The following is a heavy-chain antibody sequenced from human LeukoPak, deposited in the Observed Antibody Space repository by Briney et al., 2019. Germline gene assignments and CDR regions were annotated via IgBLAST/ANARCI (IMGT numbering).Heavy chain of an antibody. Sequence: GGSLRLSCAASGFTFSSYGMHWVRQAPGKGLEWVAVIWYDGSNKYYADSVKGPFTISRDNSKNTLYLQMNSLRAEDTAVYYCAKDMEWFGEFEFDYWGQGTLVTVSS. CDR1: GFTFSSYG. D-gene: IGHD3-10*01. J-gene: IGHJ4*02. V-gene: IGHV3-33*06. CDR3: AKDMEWFGEFEFDY. CDR2: IWYDGSNK.